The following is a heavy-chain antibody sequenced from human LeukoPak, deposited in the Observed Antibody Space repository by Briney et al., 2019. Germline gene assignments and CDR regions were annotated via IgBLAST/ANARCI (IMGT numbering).Heavy chain of an antibody. D-gene: IGHD2-2*01. CDR2: ISSSSSYT. V-gene: IGHV3-21*05. CDR3: ARSCSSTSCPFDY. CDR1: GFTFSSYA. J-gene: IGHJ4*02. Sequence: GASLRLSCAASGFTFSSYAMSWVRQAPGKGLEWVSYISSSSSYTNYADSVKGRFTISRDNAKNSLYLQMNSLRAEDTAVYYCARSCSSTSCPFDYWGQGTLVTVSS.